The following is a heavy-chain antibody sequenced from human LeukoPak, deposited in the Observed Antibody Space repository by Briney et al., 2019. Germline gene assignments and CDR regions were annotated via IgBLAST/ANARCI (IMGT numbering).Heavy chain of an antibody. J-gene: IGHJ4*02. D-gene: IGHD3-22*01. CDR2: ISGSGGST. CDR1: GFTFSINA. Sequence: PGGSLRLSCTASGFTFSINAMSWVRQAPGKGLEWVSGISGSGGSTYYADSVRGRFTISRDNSKNTLYLHVNSLRAEDTAIYYCAGEYYYESGGYSPPFDYWGQGPLVTVSS. V-gene: IGHV3-23*01. CDR3: AGEYYYESGGYSPPFDY.